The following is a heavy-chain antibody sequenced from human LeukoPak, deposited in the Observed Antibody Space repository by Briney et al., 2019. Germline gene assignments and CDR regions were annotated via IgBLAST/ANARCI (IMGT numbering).Heavy chain of an antibody. Sequence: PGGSLRLSCAASGFTVSNKYMSWVRQAPGKGLEWVSIIYSGGYTYYADSVRGRFTISRDNSKNTLYLQMSSLRPEDTAVYFCARPRDYGDNVDYWGQGTLVTVSS. CDR2: IYSGGYT. CDR1: GFTVSNKY. D-gene: IGHD4-17*01. CDR3: ARPRDYGDNVDY. V-gene: IGHV3-53*01. J-gene: IGHJ4*02.